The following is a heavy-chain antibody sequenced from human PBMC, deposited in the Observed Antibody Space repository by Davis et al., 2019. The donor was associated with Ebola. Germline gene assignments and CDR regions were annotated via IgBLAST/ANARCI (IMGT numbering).Heavy chain of an antibody. Sequence: MPGGSLRLSCTVSGDSISSPTFYWDWIRQPPGKGLEWIASVYYTGSTYYNPSLKSRVTISVDTSSNQFSLRLTSVAAADSAVYYCARRRGETYYSHTNSYRDPKHFDFWGQGTLVTVSS. D-gene: IGHD1-26*01. CDR1: GDSISSPTFY. CDR2: VYYTGST. CDR3: ARRRGETYYSHTNSYRDPKHFDF. J-gene: IGHJ4*02. V-gene: IGHV4-39*01.